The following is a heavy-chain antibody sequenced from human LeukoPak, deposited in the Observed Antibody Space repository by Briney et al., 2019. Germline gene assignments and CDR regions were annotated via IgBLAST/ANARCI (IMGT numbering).Heavy chain of an antibody. CDR3: ARLAGYWFDS. CDR2: IYYSGST. J-gene: IGHJ5*01. Sequence: SETLSLTCAVYGGSFSGYYWSWIRQPPGKGLEWIASIYYSGSTYHNPSLKSRVTMSVDTSKNEFSLKMSSVTAADTAVYYCARLAGYWFDSWGQGTLVTVSS. CDR1: GGSFSGYY. V-gene: IGHV4-34*01.